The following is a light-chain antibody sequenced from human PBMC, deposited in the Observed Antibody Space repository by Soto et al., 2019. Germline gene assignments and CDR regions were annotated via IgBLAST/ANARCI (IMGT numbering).Light chain of an antibody. V-gene: IGKV1-12*01. CDR3: QQENSFPLT. CDR1: QAIGYW. J-gene: IGKJ4*01. Sequence: DIQMTQSPSPVSASVGDRVTITCRASQAIGYWLAWYQQKPGKAPKLLIYPASNLQSGVPSRFSGSGSGTDFTLTISSLQPEDFPIYYCQQENSFPLTFGGGTKVEIK. CDR2: PAS.